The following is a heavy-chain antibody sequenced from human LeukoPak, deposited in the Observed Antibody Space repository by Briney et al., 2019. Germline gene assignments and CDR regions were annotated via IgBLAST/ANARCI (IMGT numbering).Heavy chain of an antibody. CDR2: IYYSGST. CDR1: GGSISSYY. J-gene: IGHJ5*02. V-gene: IGHV4-59*01. CDR3: ASAGYSSGWYGWFDP. Sequence: SETLSLTCTVSGGSISSYYWSWIRQPPGKGLEWIGYIYYSGSTNYNPSLKSRVTISVDTSKNRFSLKLSSVTAADTAVYYCASAGYSSGWYGWFDPWGQGTLVTVSS. D-gene: IGHD6-19*01.